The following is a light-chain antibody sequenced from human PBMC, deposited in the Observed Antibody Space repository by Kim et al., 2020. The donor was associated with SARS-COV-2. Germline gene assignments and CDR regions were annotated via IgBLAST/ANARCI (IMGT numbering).Light chain of an antibody. CDR1: NIGGKD. CDR3: QVWESSTGV. Sequence: SYELTQPLSVSVALGQTARMTCGGNNIGGKDVHWYQQKPGQAPVVVIYRDTNRPSGIPERFSGSSSGNTATLTISGAQAGDEADYYCQVWESSTGVFGGG. CDR2: RDT. V-gene: IGLV3-9*01. J-gene: IGLJ3*02.